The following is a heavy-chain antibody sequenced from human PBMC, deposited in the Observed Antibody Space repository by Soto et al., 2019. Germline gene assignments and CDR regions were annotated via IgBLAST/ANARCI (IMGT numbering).Heavy chain of an antibody. V-gene: IGHV6-1*01. J-gene: IGHJ5*02. D-gene: IGHD6-19*01. Sequence: SQTLSLTCAISGDSVSSNSATWNWIRQSPSRGLEWLGRTYYRSKWYDDYAVSVKSRITINPDTSKNQFSLQLDSVTPEDTAVYYCARQTYSSGWFGFVAWGQGTLVTVSS. CDR3: ARQTYSSGWFGFVA. CDR1: GDSVSSNSAT. CDR2: TYYRSKWYD.